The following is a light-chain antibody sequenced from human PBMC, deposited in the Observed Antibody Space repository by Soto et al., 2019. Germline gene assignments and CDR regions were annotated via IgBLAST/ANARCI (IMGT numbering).Light chain of an antibody. Sequence: QSVLTQPASVSGSPGQSITISCTGTSSDVGCYNYASWYQQHPGKAPKLMIYEVSNRPSGVSNRFSASKSGNTASLTISGLQAEDEADYYCRSYTSSSTSHVFGTGTKVTVL. CDR3: RSYTSSSTSHV. CDR1: SSDVGCYNY. J-gene: IGLJ1*01. CDR2: EVS. V-gene: IGLV2-14*01.